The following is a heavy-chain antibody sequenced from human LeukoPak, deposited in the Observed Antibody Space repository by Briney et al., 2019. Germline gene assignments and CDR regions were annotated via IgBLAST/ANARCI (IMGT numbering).Heavy chain of an antibody. Sequence: GGSLRLSCAASGFTFSSYGMHSVRQAPGKGLEWVAFIRYDGSNKYYADSVKGRFTISRDNSKNTLYLQMNSLRAEDTAVYYCAKDLVRGSSWYASNFDYWGQGTLVTVSS. CDR1: GFTFSSYG. J-gene: IGHJ4*02. V-gene: IGHV3-30*02. D-gene: IGHD6-13*01. CDR2: IRYDGSNK. CDR3: AKDLVRGSSWYASNFDY.